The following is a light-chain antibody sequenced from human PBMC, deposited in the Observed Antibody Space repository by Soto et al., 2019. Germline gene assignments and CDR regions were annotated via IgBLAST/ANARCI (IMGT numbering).Light chain of an antibody. CDR1: QTISDW. J-gene: IGKJ1*01. CDR3: QQYDSYWT. CDR2: KAS. Sequence: DIQMTQSPSTLSASIGDRVTITCRASQTISDWLAWHQQKPGKAPKLLIYKASSLESGVPSRFSGSGSGTEFTLTISSLQPDDFATYSCQQYDSYWTFGQGTKVEIK. V-gene: IGKV1-5*03.